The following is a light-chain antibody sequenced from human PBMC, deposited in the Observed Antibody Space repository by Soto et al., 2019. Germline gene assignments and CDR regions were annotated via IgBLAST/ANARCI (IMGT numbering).Light chain of an antibody. V-gene: IGKV3-11*01. Sequence: EIVLTQSPGILSLSPEERATLSCRASQSVSNDFLAWYQQKPGQAPRLLIYDASNRATGIPARFSGSGSGTDFTLTISSLEPEDFAVYYCQQRSNWPRFGQGTRLEIK. J-gene: IGKJ5*01. CDR1: QSVSNDF. CDR3: QQRSNWPR. CDR2: DAS.